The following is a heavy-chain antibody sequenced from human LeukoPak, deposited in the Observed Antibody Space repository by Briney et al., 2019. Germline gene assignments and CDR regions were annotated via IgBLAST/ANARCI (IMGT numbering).Heavy chain of an antibody. D-gene: IGHD6-13*01. CDR1: GGSISSGSYY. V-gene: IGHV4-39*07. Sequence: SETLSLTCTVSGGSISSGSYYWGWIRQPPGKGLEWIGSMYYSGSTYYNPSLKSRVTMSVHTSKNQFSLKLSSVTAADTAVYYCARGRGEGSRWYYYMDVWGKGTTVTVSS. CDR2: MYYSGST. CDR3: ARGRGEGSRWYYYMDV. J-gene: IGHJ6*03.